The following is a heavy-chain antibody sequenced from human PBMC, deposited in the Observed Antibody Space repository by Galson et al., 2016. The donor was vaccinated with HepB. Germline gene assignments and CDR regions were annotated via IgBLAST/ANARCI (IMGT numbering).Heavy chain of an antibody. D-gene: IGHD3-3*01. CDR2: VSYDGSRQ. CDR1: RFSFSSYT. Sequence: SLRLSCAAPRFSFSSYTVHWVRQAPGKGLEWVASVSYDGSRQYYAESVRGRLTVSRDNSKNTMYLDVKSLRFEDTAMYYCARDRVTFLEWLSFFDFWGHGTLVTVSS. J-gene: IGHJ4*01. V-gene: IGHV3-30-3*01. CDR3: ARDRVTFLEWLSFFDF.